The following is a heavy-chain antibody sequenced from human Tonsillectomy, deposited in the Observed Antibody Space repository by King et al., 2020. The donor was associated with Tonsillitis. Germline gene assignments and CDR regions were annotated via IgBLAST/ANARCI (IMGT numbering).Heavy chain of an antibody. CDR1: GFIFSTYN. J-gene: IGHJ4*02. D-gene: IGHD6-13*01. Sequence: EVQLVESGRGLVRPGGSLRLSCAASGFIFSTYNMNWVRQAPGKGLEGISYISSSGSTISYADSEKGRFTISRDNSQNSLYLIITSMRAEDTAVYYCADLWVAAVGFWGQGTLVTVSS. V-gene: IGHV3-48*01. CDR2: ISSSGSTI. CDR3: ADLWVAAVGF.